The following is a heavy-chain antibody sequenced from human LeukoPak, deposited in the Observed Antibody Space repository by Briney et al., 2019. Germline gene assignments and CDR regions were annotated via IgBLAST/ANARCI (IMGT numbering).Heavy chain of an antibody. V-gene: IGHV3-7*03. CDR1: GFTFSSYW. CDR2: IKQDGSEK. J-gene: IGHJ4*02. CDR3: AKPYSSSSDY. Sequence: PGGSLRLSCAASGFTFSSYWMSWVRQAPGKGLEWVANIKQDGSEKNYVDSVKGRFTISRDNAKNSLFLQMNSLRAEDTAVYYCAKPYSSSSDYWGQGTLVTVSS. D-gene: IGHD6-6*01.